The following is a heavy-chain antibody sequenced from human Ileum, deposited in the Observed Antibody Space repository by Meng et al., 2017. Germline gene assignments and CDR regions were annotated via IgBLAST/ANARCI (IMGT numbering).Heavy chain of an antibody. D-gene: IGHD6-19*01. CDR1: GGSVCSS. Sequence: VQLQESGPGLVRPSAALSLTCTFSGGSVCSSWSWIRQPPGKGLEWIGHIYYSGNTNYNPSLKSRVTISVDTSKNQFSLKLSSVTAADTAVYFCARDRRDSSGWFYFDYWAQGTLVTVSS. CDR2: IYYSGNT. CDR3: ARDRRDSSGWFYFDY. J-gene: IGHJ4*02. V-gene: IGHV4-59*02.